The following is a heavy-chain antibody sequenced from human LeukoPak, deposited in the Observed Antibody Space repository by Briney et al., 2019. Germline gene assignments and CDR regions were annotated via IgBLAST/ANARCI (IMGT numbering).Heavy chain of an antibody. CDR3: ARGRGYLRVHVGNDAFDI. D-gene: IGHD1-1*01. Sequence: ASVKVSCKASGYTFTSYGISWVRQAPGQGLEWMGWISAYNGNTNYAQKLQGRVTMTTDTSTSTAYMELRSLRSDDTAVYYCARGRGYLRVHVGNDAFDIWGQGTMVTVSS. J-gene: IGHJ3*02. V-gene: IGHV1-18*01. CDR1: GYTFTSYG. CDR2: ISAYNGNT.